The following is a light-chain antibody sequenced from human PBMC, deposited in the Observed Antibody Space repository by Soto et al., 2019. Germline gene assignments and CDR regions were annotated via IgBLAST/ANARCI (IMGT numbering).Light chain of an antibody. Sequence: QSVLTQPPSLSAAPGQEVTISCSGSGSNVGYNSVSWYQQLPGTARKLLIYDNYKRPSGIPARFSGSKSGTSASLGITGLQTGDEADYYCGAWDDRLTAYVFGSGTKVTVL. V-gene: IGLV1-51*01. J-gene: IGLJ1*01. CDR3: GAWDDRLTAYV. CDR1: GSNVGYNS. CDR2: DNY.